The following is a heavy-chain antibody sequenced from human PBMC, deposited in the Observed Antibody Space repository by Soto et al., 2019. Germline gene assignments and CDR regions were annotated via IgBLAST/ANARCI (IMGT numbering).Heavy chain of an antibody. J-gene: IGHJ4*02. Sequence: QVQLVQSGAEVKKPGGSVKVSCTPSGYTFTLFGITWVRQAPGQGLEWMGWISPYNGDTKYAEKLEGRVTLTTDTSTDTAYMELTSLTSDDTAEYYCARGGQYRYFDYWGQGTLVTVSS. V-gene: IGHV1-18*01. CDR2: ISPYNGDT. CDR1: GYTFTLFG. D-gene: IGHD2-2*02. CDR3: ARGGQYRYFDY.